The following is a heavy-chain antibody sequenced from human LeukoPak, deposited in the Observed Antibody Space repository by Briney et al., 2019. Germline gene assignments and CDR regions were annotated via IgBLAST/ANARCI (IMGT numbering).Heavy chain of an antibody. J-gene: IGHJ1*01. D-gene: IGHD6-6*01. V-gene: IGHV3-21*01. CDR1: GFTFSDYS. CDR2: ISSRSRYI. Sequence: PGGSLRLSCIASGFTFSDYSMNWVRQAPGKGLEWVSSISSRSRYIYYADSVKGRFTISRDSGKKSLYLETNSLRADDTAVYYCVRDLTTSSTAYLHHWGQGTLVTVSS. CDR3: VRDLTTSSTAYLHH.